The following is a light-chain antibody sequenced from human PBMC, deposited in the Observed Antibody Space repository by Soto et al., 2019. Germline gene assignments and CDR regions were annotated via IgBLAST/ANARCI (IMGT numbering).Light chain of an antibody. Sequence: ETVLTQSPDTLSLSPGERVTLSCRASQSVDSSYLNWYQQKAGQTPRLLFYAASSRATGIPDRFSASGSGTDFTLSISRLETEDFAVYYCQLYGSSPLYTFGQGTKLEIK. J-gene: IGKJ2*01. V-gene: IGKV3-20*01. CDR1: QSVDSSY. CDR3: QLYGSSPLYT. CDR2: AAS.